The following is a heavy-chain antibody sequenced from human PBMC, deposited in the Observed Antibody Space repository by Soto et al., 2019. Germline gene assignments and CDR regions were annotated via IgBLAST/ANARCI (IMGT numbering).Heavy chain of an antibody. J-gene: IGHJ4*02. D-gene: IGHD3-3*01. V-gene: IGHV2-5*02. CDR3: AYRFLSGVGDY. Sequence: QITLKESGPTLVKPTQTLTLTCTFSGFSFSTNGVGVAWIRQPPGGALEWLALIYWDDDKKYNPSLRSRLSITRDTSKHQVLFTMSNMDPVETATYYCAYRFLSGVGDYWGPGTLVTVSS. CDR2: IYWDDDK. CDR1: GFSFSTNGVG.